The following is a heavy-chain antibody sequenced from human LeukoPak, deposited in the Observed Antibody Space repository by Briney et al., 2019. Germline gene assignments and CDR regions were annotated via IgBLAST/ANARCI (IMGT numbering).Heavy chain of an antibody. J-gene: IGHJ4*02. CDR2: INSDGSWT. V-gene: IGHV3-74*01. Sequence: GGSLRLSCAASGNYWMHWVRQVPGKGLVWVSHINSDGSWTSYADSVKGRFTISKDKSKNTLYLQMNSLRAEDTAVYYCAKGAKLTLTVASIDCWGQGTLVTVSS. CDR1: GNYW. D-gene: IGHD3-22*01. CDR3: AKGAKLTLTVASIDC.